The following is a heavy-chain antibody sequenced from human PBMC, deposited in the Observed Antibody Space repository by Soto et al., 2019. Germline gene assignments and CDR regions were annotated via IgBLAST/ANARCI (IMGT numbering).Heavy chain of an antibody. J-gene: IGHJ4*02. CDR3: ARMGYSSAWGSSDY. Sequence: SGPTLVNPTQTLTLTCTFSGFSLSTSGICVSWIRQPPGKALEWLARIDWDDDKYYSTSLKTRLTISKDTSKNQVVLTMTNMDPVDTATYYCARMGYSSAWGSSDYWGQGTLVTVSS. V-gene: IGHV2-70*11. CDR1: GFSLSTSGIC. D-gene: IGHD6-19*01. CDR2: IDWDDDK.